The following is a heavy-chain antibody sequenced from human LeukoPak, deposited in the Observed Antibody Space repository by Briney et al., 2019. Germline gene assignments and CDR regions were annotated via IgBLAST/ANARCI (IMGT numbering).Heavy chain of an antibody. CDR2: IRYDGSNK. CDR1: GFTFSSYG. CDR3: AKDITIFGVVTRGCLDY. J-gene: IGHJ4*02. Sequence: GGSLRLSCAASGFTFSSYGMHWVRQAPGKGLEWVAFIRYDGSNKYYADSVKGRFTISRDNSKNTLYLQMNSLRAEDTAVYYCAKDITIFGVVTRGCLDYWGQGTLVTVSS. D-gene: IGHD3-3*01. V-gene: IGHV3-30*02.